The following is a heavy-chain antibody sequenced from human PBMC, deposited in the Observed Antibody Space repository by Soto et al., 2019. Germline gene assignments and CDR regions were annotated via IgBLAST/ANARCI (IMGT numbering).Heavy chain of an antibody. Sequence: PGGSLRLSCAASGFTFSDHYMDWVRQAPGKGLEWVGRTRNKANGHTTEYAASVKGRFTISRDDSKNSLYLQMNSLKIEDAAVYYCTRGAGPAARVDSYYYGMDVWGQGTTVTVSS. CDR2: TRNKANGHTT. D-gene: IGHD6-13*01. J-gene: IGHJ6*02. CDR3: TRGAGPAARVDSYYYGMDV. CDR1: GFTFSDHY. V-gene: IGHV3-72*01.